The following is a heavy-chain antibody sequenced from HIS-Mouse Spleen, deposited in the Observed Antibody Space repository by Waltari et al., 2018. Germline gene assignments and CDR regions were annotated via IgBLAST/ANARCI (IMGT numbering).Heavy chain of an antibody. CDR3: ARSPGIAAAGTDY. J-gene: IGHJ4*02. V-gene: IGHV3-21*01. Sequence: EVQLVESGGGLVKPGGSLRLSCAASGFTFSSYSLHWVRQAPGKGLEWVSSISSSSSYIYYADSVKGRFTISRDNAKNSLYLQMNSLRAEDTAVYYCARSPGIAAAGTDYWGQGTLVTVSS. D-gene: IGHD6-13*01. CDR2: ISSSSSYI. CDR1: GFTFSSYS.